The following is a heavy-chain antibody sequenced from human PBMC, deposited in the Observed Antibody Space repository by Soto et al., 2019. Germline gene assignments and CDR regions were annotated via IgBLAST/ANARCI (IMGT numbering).Heavy chain of an antibody. CDR2: INPNSGGT. CDR3: ARARVGATDLYNYYGMDV. D-gene: IGHD1-26*01. J-gene: IGHJ6*02. V-gene: IGHV1-2*02. Sequence: SVKFSCTASGYTFTGYHMHWVRQAPGQGLEWMGWINPNSGGTNYAQKFQGRVTMTRDESTRTAYMELSRLRSEDTAVYYCARARVGATDLYNYYGMDVGGQGTTVTVSS. CDR1: GYTFTGYH.